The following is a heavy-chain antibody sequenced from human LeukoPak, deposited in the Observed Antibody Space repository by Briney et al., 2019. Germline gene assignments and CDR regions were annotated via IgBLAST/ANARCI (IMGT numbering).Heavy chain of an antibody. CDR3: ARREVAYYAFDI. J-gene: IGHJ3*02. Sequence: KTGESLKISCKGSGYSFTSSWIAWVRQMPGKGLEWMGIIYPGDSDTRYSPSFQGQVTISADKSISTAYLQWNSLKASDTAMYYCARREVAYYAFDIWGQGTMWSVSS. D-gene: IGHD1-26*01. CDR2: IYPGDSDT. V-gene: IGHV5-51*01. CDR1: GYSFTSSW.